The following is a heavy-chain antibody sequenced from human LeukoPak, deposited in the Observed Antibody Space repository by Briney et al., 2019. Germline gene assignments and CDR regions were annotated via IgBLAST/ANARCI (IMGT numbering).Heavy chain of an antibody. D-gene: IGHD2-2*02. Sequence: GASVKVSCKASGYTFTGYYMHWVRQAPGQGLEWMGWINPNSGGTNYAQKFQGRVTMTRDTSISTAYMELSRLRSDDTAVYYCARDRNYCSSTSCYILYYFDYWGQGTLVTVS. J-gene: IGHJ4*02. CDR3: ARDRNYCSSTSCYILYYFDY. CDR2: INPNSGGT. V-gene: IGHV1-2*02. CDR1: GYTFTGYY.